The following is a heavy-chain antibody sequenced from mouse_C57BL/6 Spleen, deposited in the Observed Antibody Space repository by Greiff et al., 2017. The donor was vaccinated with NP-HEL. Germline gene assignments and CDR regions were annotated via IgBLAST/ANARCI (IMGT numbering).Heavy chain of an antibody. CDR3: ARDPVGAMDY. V-gene: IGHV1-76*01. CDR1: GYTFTDYY. J-gene: IGHJ4*01. CDR2: IYPGSGNT. Sequence: VQLQQSGAELVRPGASVKLSCKASGYTFTDYYINWVKQRPGQGLEWIARIYPGSGNTYYNEKFKGKATLTAEKSSSTAYMQLSSLTSEDSAVYFCARDPVGAMDYWGQGTSVTVSS.